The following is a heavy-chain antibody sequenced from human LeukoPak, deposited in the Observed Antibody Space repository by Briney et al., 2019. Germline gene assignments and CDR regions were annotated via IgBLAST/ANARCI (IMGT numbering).Heavy chain of an antibody. V-gene: IGHV4-39*07. CDR2: IYYSGST. Sequence: SETLSLTCTVSGGSISSSSYYWGWIRQPPGRGLEWIGSIYYSGSTYYNPSLKSRVTISVDTSKNQSSLKLSSVTAADTAVYYCATSLRFLEWLINYWGQGTLVTVSS. CDR1: GGSISSSSYY. D-gene: IGHD3-3*01. CDR3: ATSLRFLEWLINY. J-gene: IGHJ4*02.